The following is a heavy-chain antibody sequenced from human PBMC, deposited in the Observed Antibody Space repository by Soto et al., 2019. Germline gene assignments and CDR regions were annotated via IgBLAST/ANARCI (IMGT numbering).Heavy chain of an antibody. D-gene: IGHD1-1*01. CDR3: AKDRSVQGYYYYYGMDV. Sequence: GGSLRLSCAASGFTFSSYAMSWVRQAPGKGLEWVSAISGSGGSTYYADSVKGRFTISRDNSKNTLYLQMNSLRAEDTAVYYCAKDRSVQGYYYYYGMDVWGQGTTVTVSS. V-gene: IGHV3-23*01. CDR2: ISGSGGST. J-gene: IGHJ6*02. CDR1: GFTFSSYA.